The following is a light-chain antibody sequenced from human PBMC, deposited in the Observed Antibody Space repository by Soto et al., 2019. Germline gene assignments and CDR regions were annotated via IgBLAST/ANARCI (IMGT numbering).Light chain of an antibody. CDR1: QGISSY. CDR3: QQYCSYPLT. CDR2: GAS. J-gene: IGKJ3*01. V-gene: IGKV1-8*01. Sequence: AIRMTQSPSSLSASTGDRVTITCRASQGISSYLAWYQQKPGKAPNLLIYGASTLPTGVPSRFSGSGSGTDFALTISRLESEDFAVYYCQQYCSYPLTFGHGTKVDIK.